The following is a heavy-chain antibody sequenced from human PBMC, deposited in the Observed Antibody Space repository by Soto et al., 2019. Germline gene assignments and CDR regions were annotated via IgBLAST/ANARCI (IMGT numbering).Heavy chain of an antibody. V-gene: IGHV1-46*01. CDR2: ISRSGRTT. J-gene: IGHJ4*02. D-gene: IGHD6-6*01. CDR3: ARATYISSSFFFAY. Sequence: ASVKVSCKASGYTFTAFSMHWVRQAPGRGRKWRGIISRSGRTTNHAPQFEGRVAMTWETSTSRVYMDLSSLRSGDTSVYYCARATYISSSFFFAYWGPGTLVYVSS. CDR1: GYTFTAFS.